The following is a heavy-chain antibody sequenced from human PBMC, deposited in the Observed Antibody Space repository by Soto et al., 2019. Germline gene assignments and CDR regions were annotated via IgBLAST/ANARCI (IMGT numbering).Heavy chain of an antibody. D-gene: IGHD6-19*01. Sequence: PGGSLRLSCAASGFTFSNYAMSWVRQAPGKGLEWVSAISGSGSGGGTDYADSVKGRFTISRDNSTNTLYLQLNSLRAEDTAIYYCAKRAVAGTFDYYYYGTDVWGQGTTVTVSS. V-gene: IGHV3-23*01. CDR2: ISGSGSGGGT. CDR1: GFTFSNYA. J-gene: IGHJ6*02. CDR3: AKRAVAGTFDYYYYGTDV.